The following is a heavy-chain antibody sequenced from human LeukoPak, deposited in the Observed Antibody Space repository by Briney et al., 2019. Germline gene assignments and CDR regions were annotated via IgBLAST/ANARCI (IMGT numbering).Heavy chain of an antibody. Sequence: GGSLRLSCAASGLTVSTFYMSWVRQAPGKGLEWVSAIYSGGTIFYADSVKGRFTISRDNSKNTLYLQMNSLRAEDTAVYYCAKCILTGYYKGYMDVWGKGTTVTISS. V-gene: IGHV3-66*01. CDR3: AKCILTGYYKGYMDV. J-gene: IGHJ6*03. CDR1: GLTVSTFY. CDR2: IYSGGTI. D-gene: IGHD3-9*01.